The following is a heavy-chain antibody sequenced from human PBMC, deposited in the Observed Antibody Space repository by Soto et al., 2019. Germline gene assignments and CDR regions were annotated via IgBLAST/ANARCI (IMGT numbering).Heavy chain of an antibody. CDR1: GFTFSDYN. Sequence: EVQLVESGGGLVKPGGPLRLSCVASGFTFSDYNMNWVRQAPGKGLEWVASIGSSGNYIFYADSVKGRFTISRDSARNSVYLQMNSLRAEDTAVYYCARGDHGDYVLYFHHWGQGTLVTVSS. J-gene: IGHJ1*01. CDR3: ARGDHGDYVLYFHH. V-gene: IGHV3-21*01. D-gene: IGHD4-17*01. CDR2: IGSSGNYI.